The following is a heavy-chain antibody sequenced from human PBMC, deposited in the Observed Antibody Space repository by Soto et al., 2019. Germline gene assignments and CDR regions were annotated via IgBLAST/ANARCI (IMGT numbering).Heavy chain of an antibody. J-gene: IGHJ4*02. V-gene: IGHV4-34*01. CDR1: GGSFSGYY. CDR2: INHSGST. CDR3: ARAPFCSGGSCMTDYFDY. D-gene: IGHD2-15*01. Sequence: QVQLQQWGAGLLKPSETLSLTCAVYGGSFSGYYWSWIRQPPGKGLEWIGEINHSGSTNYNPSLKSRVTISVDTSKHQFSLKLSSVTAADTAVYYCARAPFCSGGSCMTDYFDYWGQGTLVTVSS.